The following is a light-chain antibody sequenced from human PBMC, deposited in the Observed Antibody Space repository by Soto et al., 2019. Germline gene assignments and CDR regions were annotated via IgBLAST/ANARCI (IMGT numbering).Light chain of an antibody. J-gene: IGKJ3*01. CDR3: QQYDNPFT. Sequence: DIQMTQSPSSLSASVGDRVTITFQASQDISNYLNWYQQKPGKAPKLLIYDASNLETGVPSRFSGSGSGTDFTFTISSLQPEDIATYYCQQYDNPFTFGPGTKVDIK. CDR1: QDISNY. CDR2: DAS. V-gene: IGKV1-33*01.